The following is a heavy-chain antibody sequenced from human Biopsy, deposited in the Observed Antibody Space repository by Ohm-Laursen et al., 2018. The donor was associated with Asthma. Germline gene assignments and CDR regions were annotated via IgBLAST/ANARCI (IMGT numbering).Heavy chain of an antibody. V-gene: IGHV4-34*01. CDR1: GGSFSNYY. Sequence: SETLSLTCAVHGGSFSNYYWTWIRQPPGKGLEWIGETNERGVTNNNPSLKSRVIISIDTYWNRVSLKLTSVTAADTAVYYCARGPELDVWGQGTTVTVSS. J-gene: IGHJ6*02. CDR3: ARGPELDV. CDR2: TNERGVT.